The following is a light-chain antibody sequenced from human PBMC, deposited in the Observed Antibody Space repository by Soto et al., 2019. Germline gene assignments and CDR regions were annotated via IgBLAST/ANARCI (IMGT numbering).Light chain of an antibody. J-gene: IGLJ2*01. CDR1: SSDVGGYNY. Sequence: QSALTQPPSASGSPGQSVTISCTGTSSDVGGYNYVSWYQQHPGKAPKLMIYEVSKRPSGVPDRFSGSKSGNTASLTVSGLQAEDEADYYCSSYAGSINFRVVFGGGTKLTVL. CDR2: EVS. CDR3: SSYAGSINFRVV. V-gene: IGLV2-8*01.